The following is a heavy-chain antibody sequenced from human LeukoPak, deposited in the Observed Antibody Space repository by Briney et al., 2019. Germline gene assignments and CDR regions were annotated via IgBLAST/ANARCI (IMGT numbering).Heavy chain of an antibody. V-gene: IGHV1-18*01. D-gene: IGHD1-26*01. Sequence: ASVKVSCKASGYTFTSYGISWVRQAPGQGLEWMGWISAYNGNTNYAQKLQGRVTMTTDTSTSTAYMELRSLRSEDTAVYYCASIPTERNFDYWGQGTLVTVSS. CDR1: GYTFTSYG. CDR3: ASIPTERNFDY. CDR2: ISAYNGNT. J-gene: IGHJ4*02.